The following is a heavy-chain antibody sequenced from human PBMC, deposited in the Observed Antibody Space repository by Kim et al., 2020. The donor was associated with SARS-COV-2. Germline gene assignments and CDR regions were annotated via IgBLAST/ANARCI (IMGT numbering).Heavy chain of an antibody. CDR2: IYYSGST. D-gene: IGHD4-17*01. J-gene: IGHJ4*02. CDR1: GGSISSSSYY. CDR3: ARGPRSTVNY. Sequence: SETLSLTCTVSGGSISSSSYYWGWIRQPPGKGLEWIGCIYYSGSTYYNPSLKSLVTISVDSSKNQFSLKPSSVTAADTAVYYWARGPRSTVNYWGQGTLVTVSS. V-gene: IGHV4-39*01.